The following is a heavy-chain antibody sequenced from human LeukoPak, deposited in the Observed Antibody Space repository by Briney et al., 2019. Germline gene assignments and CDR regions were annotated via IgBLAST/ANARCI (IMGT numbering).Heavy chain of an antibody. Sequence: SETLSLTCTVSGGFISRSSVYWGWIRQPPGKGLEWIGSMYYSGSTNYNPSLKSRVTISVDTSKNQFSLKLSSVTAADTAVYYCARGRGSSGSVHDYWGQGTLVTVSS. V-gene: IGHV4-39*07. J-gene: IGHJ4*02. D-gene: IGHD6-19*01. CDR3: ARGRGSSGSVHDY. CDR1: GGFISRSSVY. CDR2: MYYSGST.